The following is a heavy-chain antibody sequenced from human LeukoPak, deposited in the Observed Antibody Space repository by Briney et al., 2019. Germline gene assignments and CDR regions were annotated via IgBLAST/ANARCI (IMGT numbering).Heavy chain of an antibody. V-gene: IGHV3-23*01. CDR1: GFTFNKFA. J-gene: IGHJ4*02. CDR3: AKDYEYNSNTWYFH. CDR2: IIENGGEA. Sequence: GGSLRLSCAASGFTFNKFAMSWVRQAPGKGLEWVSGIIENGGEAYYADSVRGRFTISRDNSKNTLYLQMNSLRAEDTAVYYCAKDYEYNSNTWYFHWGRGTLVSVSS. D-gene: IGHD6-13*01.